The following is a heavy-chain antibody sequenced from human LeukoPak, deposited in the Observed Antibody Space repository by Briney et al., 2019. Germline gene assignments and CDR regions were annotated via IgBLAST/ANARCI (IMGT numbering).Heavy chain of an antibody. V-gene: IGHV1-2*02. Sequence: ASVKVSCKASGYTFTGHYMHWVRQAPGQVLEWMGWINPNSGGTNYAQKFQGRVTMTRDTSISTAYMELSRLRSDDTAVYYCARGFCASSTSCYTSLRDYAMDVWGQGTTVTVSS. CDR1: GYTFTGHY. CDR2: INPNSGGT. D-gene: IGHD2-2*02. CDR3: ARGFCASSTSCYTSLRDYAMDV. J-gene: IGHJ6*02.